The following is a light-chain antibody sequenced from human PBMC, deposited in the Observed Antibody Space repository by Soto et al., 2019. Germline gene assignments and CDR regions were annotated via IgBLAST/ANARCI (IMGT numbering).Light chain of an antibody. V-gene: IGKV3-15*01. Sequence: EIVMTQSPATLSVSPGERATLSCRASQTIGSILAWYQHKPGQAPRLLIYDASTRATGIAARFSGSGSGTEFTLTISSLQSEDFAVYSCQQYNNWPLYTFGQGTKLEIK. J-gene: IGKJ2*01. CDR2: DAS. CDR3: QQYNNWPLYT. CDR1: QTIGSI.